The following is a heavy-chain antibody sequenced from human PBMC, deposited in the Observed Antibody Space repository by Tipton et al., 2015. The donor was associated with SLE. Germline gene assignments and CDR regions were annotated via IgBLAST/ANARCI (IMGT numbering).Heavy chain of an antibody. D-gene: IGHD3-10*01. Sequence: TLSLTCTVSGDSISSSGYYWGWIRQPPGKGLEWIGSIDYTGNTHYNPSLKSRVTISVDTSANQFSLKLTSVTAADTAVYYCARTEVRGVIAMDVWGKGTTVTVSS. J-gene: IGHJ6*03. CDR1: GDSISSSGYY. CDR2: IDYTGNT. V-gene: IGHV4-39*01. CDR3: ARTEVRGVIAMDV.